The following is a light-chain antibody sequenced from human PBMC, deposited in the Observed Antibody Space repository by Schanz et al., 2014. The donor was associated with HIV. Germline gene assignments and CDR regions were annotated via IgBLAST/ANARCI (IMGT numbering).Light chain of an antibody. V-gene: IGKV3-11*01. CDR3: QQRYNLFT. Sequence: EIVMTQSPATLSVSPGERATLSCRASQSVSSNLAWYQQKPGQAPRLLIYDASNRATGIPARFSGSGSGTDFTLTISSLEPEDFAVYYCQQRYNLFTFGGGTKVEIK. J-gene: IGKJ4*01. CDR1: QSVSSN. CDR2: DAS.